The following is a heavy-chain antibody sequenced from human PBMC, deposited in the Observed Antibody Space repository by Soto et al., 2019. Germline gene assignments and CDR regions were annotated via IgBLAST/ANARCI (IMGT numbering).Heavy chain of an antibody. Sequence: GGSLRLSGAASGFTFISYSMHWVRQAPGKGLVWVSRINSDGSSTTYANSVNGISTIYTHNDNNTLYLKVNSLRVEDTAVYYCETVGYGVNSDYWGQGTLVTVSS. CDR3: ETVGYGVNSDY. CDR2: INSDGSST. J-gene: IGHJ4*02. V-gene: IGHV3-74*03. CDR1: GFTFISYS. D-gene: IGHD4-17*01.